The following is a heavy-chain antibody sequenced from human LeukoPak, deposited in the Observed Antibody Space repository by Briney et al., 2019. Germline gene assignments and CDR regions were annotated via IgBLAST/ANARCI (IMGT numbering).Heavy chain of an antibody. V-gene: IGHV3-7*01. Sequence: GGSLRLSCTVSGFSFSEHWMSWVRQAPGKGLEWVGNIKEDGNEDYYVDSVEGRFVIFRDKSKNTLDLQMNSLRPEDAAVYYCAKDRGYYFGSGSYYGLAVDVWGQGTTVTVSS. J-gene: IGHJ6*02. CDR3: AKDRGYYFGSGSYYGLAVDV. CDR2: IKEDGNED. D-gene: IGHD3-10*01. CDR1: GFSFSEHW.